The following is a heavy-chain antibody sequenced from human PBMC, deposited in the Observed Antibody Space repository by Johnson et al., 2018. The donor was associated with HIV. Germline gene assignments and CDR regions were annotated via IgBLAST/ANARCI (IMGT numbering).Heavy chain of an antibody. CDR1: GFTFSNYG. CDR3: AKDIGGATYFDFWSGYFGDAFDI. Sequence: VQLVESGGGLVQPGGSLRLSCAASGFTFSNYGMHWVRQAPGKGLEWVSYISSSGSTIYYADSVKGRFTISRDNAKNSLYLQMNSLRAEDTALYYCAKDIGGATYFDFWSGYFGDAFDIWGQGTVVTVSS. D-gene: IGHD3-3*01. J-gene: IGHJ3*02. CDR2: ISSSGSTI. V-gene: IGHV3-48*04.